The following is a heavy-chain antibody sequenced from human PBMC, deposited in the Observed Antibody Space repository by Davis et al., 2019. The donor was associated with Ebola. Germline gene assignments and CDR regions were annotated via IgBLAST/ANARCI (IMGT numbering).Heavy chain of an antibody. CDR1: GGSISSYY. J-gene: IGHJ4*02. CDR3: ARGVASYYYDSSGYYSKVHYFDY. V-gene: IGHV4-59*01. D-gene: IGHD3-22*01. Sequence: SETLSLTCTVSGGSISSYYWSWIRQPPGKGLEWIGYIYYSGSTNYNPSLKSRVTISVETSKNQFSLKLTSVTAADTAVYYCARGVASYYYDSSGYYSKVHYFDYWGQGTLVTVSS. CDR2: IYYSGST.